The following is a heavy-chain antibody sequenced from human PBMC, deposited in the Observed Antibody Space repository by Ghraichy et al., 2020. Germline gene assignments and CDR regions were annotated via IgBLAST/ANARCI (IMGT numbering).Heavy chain of an antibody. J-gene: IGHJ6*02. D-gene: IGHD2-2*01. CDR3: ARSDIVVVPAARIYYYYGMDV. V-gene: IGHV3-48*02. Sequence: RGSLRLSCAASGFTFSSYSMNWVRQAPGKGLEWVSYISSSSSTIYYADSVKGRFTISRDNAKNSLYLQMNSLRDEDTAVYYCARSDIVVVPAARIYYYYGMDVWGQGTTVTVSS. CDR2: ISSSSSTI. CDR1: GFTFSSYS.